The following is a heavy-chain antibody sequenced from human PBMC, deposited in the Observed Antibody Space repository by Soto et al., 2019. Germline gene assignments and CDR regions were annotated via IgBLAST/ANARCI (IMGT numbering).Heavy chain of an antibody. J-gene: IGHJ4*02. Sequence: QITLKESGPTLVKPTQTLTLTCTFSGFSLSTSGVGVGWIRQPPGKALEWLALIYWDDDKRYSPSPKSRLTITKDTSKNQVVLTMTNMDPVDTATYYCAHRRAYCSGGSCWYYFDYWGQGTLVTVSS. CDR3: AHRRAYCSGGSCWYYFDY. CDR1: GFSLSTSGVG. CDR2: IYWDDDK. V-gene: IGHV2-5*02. D-gene: IGHD2-15*01.